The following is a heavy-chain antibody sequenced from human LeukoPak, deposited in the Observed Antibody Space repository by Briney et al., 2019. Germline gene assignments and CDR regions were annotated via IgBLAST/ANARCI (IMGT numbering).Heavy chain of an antibody. CDR1: GGSISTYY. CDR3: ARGVLVGSSPYYFDY. CDR2: IYYSGST. Sequence: SETLSLTCTLSGGSISTYYWSWIRQPPGKGLEWIGYIYYSGSTNYNPSLKSRVTISVDTSKNQFSLKLSSVTAADTAVYYCARGVLVGSSPYYFDYWGQGTLVTVSS. J-gene: IGHJ4*02. D-gene: IGHD6-6*01. V-gene: IGHV4-59*01.